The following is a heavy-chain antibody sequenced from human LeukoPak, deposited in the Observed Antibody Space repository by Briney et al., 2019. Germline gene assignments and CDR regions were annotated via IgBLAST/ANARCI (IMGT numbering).Heavy chain of an antibody. CDR3: ARDHSNWNYAPDF. CDR2: IIPIFGTA. J-gene: IGHJ4*02. Sequence: SVKVSCKASGGTFSSYAISWVRQAPGQGLEWMGGIIPIFGTANYAQKFRDRVTMSTDTSTGTAYLDVRSLTSDDTAVYYCARDHSNWNYAPDFWGQGTLVIVSS. V-gene: IGHV1-69*05. CDR1: GGTFSSYA. D-gene: IGHD1-7*01.